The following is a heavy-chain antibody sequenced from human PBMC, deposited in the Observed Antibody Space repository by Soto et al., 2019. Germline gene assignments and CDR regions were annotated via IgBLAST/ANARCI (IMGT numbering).Heavy chain of an antibody. V-gene: IGHV3-53*01. D-gene: IGHD5-12*01. CDR2: MYAGGDT. Sequence: HPGGSLRLSCGASGLSVSDNYMGWVRQAPGRGLEWVSVMYAGGDTHYADSVKGRFTISRDKSENTLYLQMNSLRDEDTGVYVCANEVDVAFSSLQYGMDVWGQGTTVTVSS. CDR1: GLSVSDNY. J-gene: IGHJ6*02. CDR3: ANEVDVAFSSLQYGMDV.